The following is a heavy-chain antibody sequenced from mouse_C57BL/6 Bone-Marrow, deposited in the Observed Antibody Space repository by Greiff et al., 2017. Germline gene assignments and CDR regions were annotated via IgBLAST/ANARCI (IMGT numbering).Heavy chain of an antibody. J-gene: IGHJ3*01. V-gene: IGHV1-15*01. CDR2: IDPETGGT. Sequence: VQLQQSGAELVRPGASVTLSCKASGYTFTDYEMHWVKQTPVHGLEWIGAIDPETGGTAYNQKFKGKAILTADKSSSTAYMELRSLPSEDSAVYYCTRERGGAWFAYWGQGTLVTVSA. CDR3: TRERGGAWFAY. CDR1: GYTFTDYE.